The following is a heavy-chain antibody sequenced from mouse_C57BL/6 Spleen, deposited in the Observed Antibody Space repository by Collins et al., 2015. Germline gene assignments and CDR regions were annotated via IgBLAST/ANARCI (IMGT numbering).Heavy chain of an antibody. J-gene: IGHJ4*01. Sequence: EVQLQQSGPELVKPGASVKMSCKASGYIFTDYNMHWVKQSHGKSLEWIGYINSNNGGTSYNQKFKGKATLTVNKSSSTAYMELRSLTSEDSAVYYCARGGLTTVGAPGAMDYWGQGTSVTVSS. D-gene: IGHD1-1*01. CDR3: ARGGLTTVGAPGAMDY. CDR2: INSNNGGT. V-gene: IGHV1-22*01. CDR1: GYIFTDYN.